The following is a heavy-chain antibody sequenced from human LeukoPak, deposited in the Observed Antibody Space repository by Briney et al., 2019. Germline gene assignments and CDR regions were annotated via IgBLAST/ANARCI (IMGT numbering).Heavy chain of an antibody. CDR1: GRSISSYY. D-gene: IGHD3-22*01. CDR3: ARHSSGYYLFDS. V-gene: IGHV4-59*08. Sequence: SETLSLTCTVSGRSISSYYWSWIRQPPGKGLEWIGYIYFSGSTNYNPSLKSRVTISVDTSKNQFSLKLSSVTAGDTAVYYCARHSSGYYLFDSWGQGTLVTVSS. CDR2: IYFSGST. J-gene: IGHJ4*02.